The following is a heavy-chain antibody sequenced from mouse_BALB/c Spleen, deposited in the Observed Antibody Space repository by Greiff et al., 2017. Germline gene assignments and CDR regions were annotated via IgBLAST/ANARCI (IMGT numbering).Heavy chain of an antibody. CDR1: GFSLTSYG. CDR2: IWAGGST. J-gene: IGHJ3*01. D-gene: IGHD1-1*02. V-gene: IGHV2-9*02. Sequence: VKLMESGPGLVAPSQSLSITCTVSGFSLTSYGVHWVRQPPGKGLEWLGVIWAGGSTNYNSALMSRLSISKDNSKSQVFLKMNSLQTDDTAMYYCARERDGSTWFAYWGQGTLVTVSA. CDR3: ARERDGSTWFAY.